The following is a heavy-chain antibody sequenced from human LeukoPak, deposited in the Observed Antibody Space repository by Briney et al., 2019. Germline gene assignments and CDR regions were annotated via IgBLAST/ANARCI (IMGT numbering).Heavy chain of an antibody. CDR2: ISWDGGST. Sequence: PGGSLRLSCAASGFTFDDYAMQWVRQAPGKGLEWVSLISWDGGSTYYADSVKGRFTISRDNSKNSLYLQMNSLRAEDTALYYCAAMGTGSFDYWGQGTLVTVSS. D-gene: IGHD3-10*01. CDR3: AAMGTGSFDY. CDR1: GFTFDDYA. V-gene: IGHV3-43D*03. J-gene: IGHJ4*02.